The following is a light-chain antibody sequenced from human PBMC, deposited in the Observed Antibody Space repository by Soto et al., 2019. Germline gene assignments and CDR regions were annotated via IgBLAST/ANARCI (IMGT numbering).Light chain of an antibody. CDR2: EVS. CDR1: SSDVGSYNR. CDR3: SSYTSSSPVV. Sequence: QSALTQPPSVSGSPGQSVTISCTGTSSDVGSYNRVSWYQQPPGTAPKLIIYEVSNRPSGVPDRFSGSKSGNTASLTISGLQAEDEADYYCSSYTSSSPVVFGGGTQLTVL. V-gene: IGLV2-18*02. J-gene: IGLJ3*02.